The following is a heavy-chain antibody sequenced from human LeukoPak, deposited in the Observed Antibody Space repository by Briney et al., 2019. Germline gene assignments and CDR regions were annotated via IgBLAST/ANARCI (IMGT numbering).Heavy chain of an antibody. Sequence: GGSLRLSCAASGFTFSTYGMNWVRQAPGKRLEWVSYISSSSDSIYYADSVKGRFTISRDNAENSLYLQMNSLRDEDTAVYYCARAMRSGYDYWGQGTLVTVSS. CDR3: ARAMRSGYDY. D-gene: IGHD5-12*01. CDR1: GFTFSTYG. CDR2: ISSSSDSI. V-gene: IGHV3-48*02. J-gene: IGHJ4*02.